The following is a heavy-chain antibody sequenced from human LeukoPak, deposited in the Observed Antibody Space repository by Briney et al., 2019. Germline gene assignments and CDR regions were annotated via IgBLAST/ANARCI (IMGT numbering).Heavy chain of an antibody. V-gene: IGHV4-39*07. CDR2: IYYSGST. Sequence: SETLSLTCPVSVGSLSSSSYYWGWIRQPPGKGLEWIRSIYYSGSTYYNPSLKSRVTISVDTSKNQFSLKLGSVTAADTAVYYCARGPGVAYYYYYSTDVWGKGTTVTVCS. J-gene: IGHJ6*03. CDR1: VGSLSSSSYY. CDR3: ARGPGVAYYYYYSTDV. D-gene: IGHD3-3*01.